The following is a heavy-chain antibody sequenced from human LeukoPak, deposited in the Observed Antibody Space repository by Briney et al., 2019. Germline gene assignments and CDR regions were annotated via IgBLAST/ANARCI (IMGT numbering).Heavy chain of an antibody. CDR1: GGSISSSSYY. CDR3: ARALGVGATVDY. V-gene: IGHV4-39*07. J-gene: IGHJ4*02. Sequence: SETLSLTCTVSGGSISSSSYYWGWIRQPPGKGLEWIGSIYYSGSTYYNPSLKSRVTISVDTSKNQFSLKLSSVTAADTAVYYCARALGVGATVDYWGQGTLVTVSS. CDR2: IYYSGST. D-gene: IGHD1-26*01.